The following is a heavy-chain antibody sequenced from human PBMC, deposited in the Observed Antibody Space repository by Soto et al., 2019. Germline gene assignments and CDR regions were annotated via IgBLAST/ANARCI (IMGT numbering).Heavy chain of an antibody. J-gene: IGHJ4*02. Sequence: QVQLVESGGGVVQPGRSLRLSCAASGFTFSSYSMHWVRQAPGKGLEWVAVISYDGSNKYYADSVKGRFTISRDNSKNTLYLQMNSLRAEVTAVYYCARGAGIAVASTSFDYWGQGTLVTVSS. D-gene: IGHD6-19*01. V-gene: IGHV3-30-3*01. CDR1: GFTFSSYS. CDR2: ISYDGSNK. CDR3: ARGAGIAVASTSFDY.